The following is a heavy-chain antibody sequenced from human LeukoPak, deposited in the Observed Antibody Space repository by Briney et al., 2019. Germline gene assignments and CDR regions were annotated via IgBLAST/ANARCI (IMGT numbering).Heavy chain of an antibody. Sequence: PGGSLRLSCAASGFTFSNYAMSWVRQAPGKGLEWVSALSGTGDNTYYADSVKGRFTVSRDNSKNTLYLQMNSLRAEDTAVYYCAKVPSSSWYKFLDYWGQGTLVTVSS. CDR1: GFTFSNYA. J-gene: IGHJ4*02. D-gene: IGHD6-13*01. CDR2: LSGTGDNT. V-gene: IGHV3-23*01. CDR3: AKVPSSSWYKFLDY.